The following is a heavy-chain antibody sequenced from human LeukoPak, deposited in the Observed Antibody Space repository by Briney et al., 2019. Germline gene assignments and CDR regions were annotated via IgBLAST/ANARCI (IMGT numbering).Heavy chain of an antibody. J-gene: IGHJ4*02. CDR1: GYTFTSYG. Sequence: ASVKVSCRASGYTFTSYGISWVRQAPGQGLEWMGWISGYNGNTKYAQKVQGRVTMTTDTSTSTAYMELRSLRSDDTAVYYCARDLATIVATTSYFDYWGQGTLVTASS. CDR2: ISGYNGNT. D-gene: IGHD5-12*01. V-gene: IGHV1-18*01. CDR3: ARDLATIVATTSYFDY.